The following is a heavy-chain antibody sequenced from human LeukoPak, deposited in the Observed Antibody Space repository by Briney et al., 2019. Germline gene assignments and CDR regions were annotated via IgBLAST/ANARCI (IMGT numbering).Heavy chain of an antibody. CDR2: IDPSDSYT. CDR1: GYSFTSYW. CDR3: ARALTGTTYPTTYYYYYGMDV. D-gene: IGHD1-20*01. J-gene: IGHJ6*02. Sequence: GESLKISCKGSGYSFTSYWISWVRQMPGKGLEWMGRIDPSDSYTNYSPSFQGHVTISADKSISTAYLQWCSLKASDTAMYYCARALTGTTYPTTYYYYYGMDVWGQGTTVTVSS. V-gene: IGHV5-10-1*01.